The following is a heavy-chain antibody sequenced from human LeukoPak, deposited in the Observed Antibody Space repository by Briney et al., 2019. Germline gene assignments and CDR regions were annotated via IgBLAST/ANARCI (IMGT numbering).Heavy chain of an antibody. J-gene: IGHJ3*02. CDR1: GYTFTSYG. CDR2: ISAYNGNT. D-gene: IGHD2-15*01. Sequence: ASVKVSCKASGYTFTSYGISWVRQAPGQGLEWMGWISAYNGNTNYAQKLQGRVTMTTDTSTSTAYMELRSLRSDDTAVYYCARTPVYCSGGSCYSVNAFDIWGQGTMVTVSS. V-gene: IGHV1-18*01. CDR3: ARTPVYCSGGSCYSVNAFDI.